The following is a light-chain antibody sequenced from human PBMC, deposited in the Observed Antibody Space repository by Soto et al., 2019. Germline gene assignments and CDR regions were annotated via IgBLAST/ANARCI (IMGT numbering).Light chain of an antibody. V-gene: IGLV2-23*01. CDR3: CSYAGGTTYV. J-gene: IGLJ1*01. Sequence: QSALTQPASVSGSPGQSITISCTGTSSDVGGYTLVSWYQQHPGKVPTLMIYQDNKRPSGVSNRFSGSKSGNTASLTISGLQAEDEADYYCCSYAGGTTYVFGTGTKLTVL. CDR1: SSDVGGYTL. CDR2: QDN.